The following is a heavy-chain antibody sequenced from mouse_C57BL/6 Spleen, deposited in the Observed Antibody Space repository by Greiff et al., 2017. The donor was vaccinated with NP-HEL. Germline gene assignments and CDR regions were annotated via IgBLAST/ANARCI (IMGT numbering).Heavy chain of an antibody. J-gene: IGHJ1*03. CDR1: GYSITSGYY. Sequence: EVKLMESGPGLVKPSQSLSLTCSVTGYSITSGYYWTWIRQVPGNKLEWMGYISYDGSNNYNPSLKNRISITRDTSKNQFFLKLNSVTTEDTATYYCARVYWYFDVWGTGTTVTVSS. CDR2: ISYDGSN. V-gene: IGHV3-6*01. CDR3: ARVYWYFDV.